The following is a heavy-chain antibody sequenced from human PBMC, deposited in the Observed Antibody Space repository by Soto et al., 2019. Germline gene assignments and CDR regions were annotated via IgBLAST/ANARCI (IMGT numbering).Heavy chain of an antibody. CDR2: ISYSGRT. CDR3: ARDLSGYSYGYDAFDI. J-gene: IGHJ3*02. Sequence: QVHLQESGPGLLKPSETLSLTCTVSGGSISNFYWSWIRQLPGKGLEWMGYISYSGRTNYNPSLKSRITRSVDTSTNQFSLKLSSVSAADAAVYYWARDLSGYSYGYDAFDIWGQGTMVTVSS. CDR1: GGSISNFY. D-gene: IGHD5-18*01. V-gene: IGHV4-59*01.